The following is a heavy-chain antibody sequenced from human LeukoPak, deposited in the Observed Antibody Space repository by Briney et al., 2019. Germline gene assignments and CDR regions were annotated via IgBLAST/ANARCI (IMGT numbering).Heavy chain of an antibody. CDR2: ISGGST. CDR1: GFTFSSYA. J-gene: IGHJ4*02. D-gene: IGHD3-9*01. V-gene: IGHV3-23*01. Sequence: GRSLRLSCAASGFTFSSYAMSWVRQAPGKGLEWVSAISGGSTYYADSVKGRFTISRDNSKNTLYLQMNSLRAEDTAVYYCAKHNYDILTGMDYWGQGTLVTVSS. CDR3: AKHNYDILTGMDY.